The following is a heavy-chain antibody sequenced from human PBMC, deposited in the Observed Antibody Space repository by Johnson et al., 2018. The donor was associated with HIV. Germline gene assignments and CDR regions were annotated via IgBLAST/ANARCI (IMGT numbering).Heavy chain of an antibody. V-gene: IGHV3-23*01. Sequence: MSWVRQAPGQGLQWVSTISGGGSGTYYADSVKGRFTISRDNSKNTLYLQMNSLRAEDTAVYYCARERIGYSSSGDAFDIWGQGTMVTVSS. D-gene: IGHD6-13*01. CDR3: ARERIGYSSSGDAFDI. CDR2: ISGGGSGT. J-gene: IGHJ3*02.